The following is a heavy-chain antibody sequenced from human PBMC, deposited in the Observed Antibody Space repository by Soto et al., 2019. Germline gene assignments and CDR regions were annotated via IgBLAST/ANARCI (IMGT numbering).Heavy chain of an antibody. CDR2: IXXXXGXT. CDR1: GDTFTSYG. Sequence: GTSVKVTSKESGDTFTSYGMSWVQQAPGQGFEWMXWIXXXXGXTXYXXXXXXRVTMTTDTSTSTAYMELRSLRSDDTAVYYCARDRDWLGELFGCDPWGQGTVVTVS. J-gene: IGHJ5*02. D-gene: IGHD3-10*01. V-gene: IGHV1-18*04. CDR3: ARDRDWLGELFGCDP.